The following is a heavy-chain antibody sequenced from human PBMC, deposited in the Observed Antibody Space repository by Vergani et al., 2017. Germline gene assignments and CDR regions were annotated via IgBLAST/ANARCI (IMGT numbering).Heavy chain of an antibody. J-gene: IGHJ5*02. V-gene: IGHV3-23*01. CDR1: GFTFSSYA. CDR2: ISGSGGST. CDR3: ARGGMIAARLDWFDP. D-gene: IGHD6-6*01. Sequence: EVQLLESGGGLVQPGGSLRLSCAASGFTFSSYAMSWVRQAPGKGLEWVSAISGSGGSTYYADSVKGRFTISRDNSKNTLYLQMNSLRAEGTAVYYCARGGMIAARLDWFDPWGEGTLVSVSS.